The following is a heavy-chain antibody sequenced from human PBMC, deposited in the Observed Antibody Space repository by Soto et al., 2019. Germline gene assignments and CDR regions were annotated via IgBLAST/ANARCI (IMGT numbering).Heavy chain of an antibody. D-gene: IGHD2-15*01. CDR1: GCTFTSYG. Sequence: ASVKVSCKTSGCTFTSYGTSWVRQVPGQGLEWMGWISAYSGNINYAQKFQDRVTMTTDTSTSTAYMELRSLRSDDTAVYYCARDCSGATCSFNYWGQGTLVTVSS. CDR2: ISAYSGNI. V-gene: IGHV1-18*01. CDR3: ARDCSGATCSFNY. J-gene: IGHJ4*02.